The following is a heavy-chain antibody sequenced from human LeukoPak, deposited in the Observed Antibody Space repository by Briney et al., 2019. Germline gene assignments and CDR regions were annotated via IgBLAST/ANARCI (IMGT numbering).Heavy chain of an antibody. Sequence: PGGSLRLSCAASGFTFDDYAMHWVRQAPGKGLEWVSGISWNSGSIGYADSVKGRFTISRDNAKNSLYLQMNSLRAEDTALYYCAKGGSGYYFSRGLGYYFDYWGQGTLVTVSS. CDR1: GFTFDDYA. CDR3: AKGGSGYYFSRGLGYYFDY. V-gene: IGHV3-9*01. CDR2: ISWNSGSI. J-gene: IGHJ4*02. D-gene: IGHD3-22*01.